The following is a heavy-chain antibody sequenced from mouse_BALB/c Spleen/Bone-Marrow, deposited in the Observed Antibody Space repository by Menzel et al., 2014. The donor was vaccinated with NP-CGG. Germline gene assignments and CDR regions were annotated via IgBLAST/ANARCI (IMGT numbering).Heavy chain of an antibody. CDR2: IDPSDSYT. CDR3: ARTYYDYDWFAY. CDR1: GCTFTSYW. V-gene: IGHV1-69*02. D-gene: IGHD2-4*01. J-gene: IGHJ3*01. Sequence: VQLHQSGVDFVKPGASVKLSCKASGCTFTSYWMHWVKQRPGQGLEWIGEIDPSDSYTKYNQNFKGKATLTVDKSSSTAYMQLSSLTSEDSAVYYCARTYYDYDWFAYWGQGTLVTVYA.